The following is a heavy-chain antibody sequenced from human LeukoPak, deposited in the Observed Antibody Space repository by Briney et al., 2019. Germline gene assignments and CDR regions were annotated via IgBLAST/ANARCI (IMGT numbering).Heavy chain of an antibody. Sequence: ASVKVSCKASGYTFTSYAMHWVRQAPGQRLEWMGWINAGNGNTKYSQKFQGRVTITRDTSASTAYMELSSLRSEDTAVYYCARVRPAYYCGGGSCHDAFDIWGQGTMVTVSS. J-gene: IGHJ3*02. D-gene: IGHD2-15*01. CDR3: ARVRPAYYCGGGSCHDAFDI. CDR1: GYTFTSYA. CDR2: INAGNGNT. V-gene: IGHV1-3*01.